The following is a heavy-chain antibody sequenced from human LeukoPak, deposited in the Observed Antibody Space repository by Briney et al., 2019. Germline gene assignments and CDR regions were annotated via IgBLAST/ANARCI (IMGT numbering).Heavy chain of an antibody. V-gene: IGHV1-18*01. Sequence: ASVKVSCKASGYTFTSYDISWVRQAPGQGLEWMGWISAYNGNTNYAQKLQGRVTMTTDTSTSTAYMELRSLRSDDTAVYYCARVGDSSGLWAFDYYYYMDVWGKGTTVTVSS. CDR2: ISAYNGNT. J-gene: IGHJ6*03. D-gene: IGHD6-19*01. CDR3: ARVGDSSGLWAFDYYYYMDV. CDR1: GYTFTSYD.